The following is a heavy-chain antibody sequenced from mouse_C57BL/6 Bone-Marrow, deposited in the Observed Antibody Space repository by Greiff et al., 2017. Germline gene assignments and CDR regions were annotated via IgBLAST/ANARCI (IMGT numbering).Heavy chain of an antibody. V-gene: IGHV1-50*01. J-gene: IGHJ1*03. D-gene: IGHD1-1*01. CDR2: IDPSDSYT. Sequence: QVQLKQPGAELVKPGASVKLSCKASGYTFTSYWMQWVKQRPGQGLEWIGEIDPSDSYTNYNQKFKGKATLTVDTSSSTAYMQLSSLTSEDSAVYYCARRGGTTVVAPYWYFDVWGTGTTVTVSS. CDR1: GYTFTSYW. CDR3: ARRGGTTVVAPYWYFDV.